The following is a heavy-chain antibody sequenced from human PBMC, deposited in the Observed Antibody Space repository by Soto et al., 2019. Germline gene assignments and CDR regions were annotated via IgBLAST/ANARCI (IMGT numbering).Heavy chain of an antibody. CDR1: GGSITSGNYY. Sequence: SETLSLTCTVSGGSITSGNYYWTWIRQHPGKGLEWIGNIYYSGTTYNNPSLESRLTISVDTSKNQFSLKLTSVTAADTAVYFCARDLLVDFWTGFRYFDFWGPGTLVTV. D-gene: IGHD3-3*01. CDR2: IYYSGTT. V-gene: IGHV4-31*03. CDR3: ARDLLVDFWTGFRYFDF. J-gene: IGHJ4*01.